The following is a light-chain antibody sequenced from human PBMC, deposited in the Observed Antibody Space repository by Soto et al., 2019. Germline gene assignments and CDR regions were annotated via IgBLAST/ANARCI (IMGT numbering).Light chain of an antibody. CDR1: QNIYTW. CDR2: NAS. V-gene: IGKV1-5*01. J-gene: IGKJ2*01. CDR3: QQYNSLMT. Sequence: DIQMTQSPSTLSVSIGDRVTITCRASQNIYTWLAWYQQKPGKAPNLLIYNASNLKSGDTSRFSGTGSGTEFTLPNSSLQPDDFAPYYCQQYNSLMTFGQATKLEIK.